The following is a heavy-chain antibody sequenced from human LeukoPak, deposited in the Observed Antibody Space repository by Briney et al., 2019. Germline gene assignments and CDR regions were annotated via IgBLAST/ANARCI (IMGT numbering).Heavy chain of an antibody. J-gene: IGHJ4*02. V-gene: IGHV3-21*01. CDR2: ISSSNSYI. D-gene: IGHD4-17*01. CDR1: GFTFSTYS. CDR3: ARSNTLYGDYDYFDY. Sequence: NPGGSLRLSCAASGFTFSTYSMNWVRQAPGKGLEWVSSISSSNSYIYYADSVKGRFTISRDNAKNSLYLQMNSLRAEDTAVYYCARSNTLYGDYDYFDYWGQGTLVTVSS.